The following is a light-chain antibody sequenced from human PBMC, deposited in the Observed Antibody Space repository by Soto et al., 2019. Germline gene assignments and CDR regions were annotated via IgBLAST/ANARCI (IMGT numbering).Light chain of an antibody. Sequence: QPVLTQPPSASGTPGQRVTISCSGSNSNIGINTVNWYQQLPGTAPKLLIYISNQRRTGVPDRFSGSKSGTSASLAISGLQAEDEADYYCSSHTTSRILFGGGTKLTVL. CDR3: SSHTTSRIL. J-gene: IGLJ2*01. CDR1: NSNIGINT. V-gene: IGLV1-44*01. CDR2: ISN.